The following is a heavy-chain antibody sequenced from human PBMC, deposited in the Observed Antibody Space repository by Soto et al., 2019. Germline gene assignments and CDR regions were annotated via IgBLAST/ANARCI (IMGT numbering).Heavy chain of an antibody. J-gene: IGHJ4*02. D-gene: IGHD2-2*01. Sequence: PGGSLRLSCAASGFTLGASALQWVRQAPGKGLEWVAVISYDGSNRYYADSVKGRFTISRDNSKNTLYLQMNSLRSEDTAVYYCAKDHIVAAAPDYWGQGTLVTVSS. V-gene: IGHV3-30*04. CDR2: ISYDGSNR. CDR1: GFTLGASA. CDR3: AKDHIVAAAPDY.